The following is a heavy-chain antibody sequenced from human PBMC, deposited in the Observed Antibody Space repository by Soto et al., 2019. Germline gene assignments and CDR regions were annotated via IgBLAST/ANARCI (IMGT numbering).Heavy chain of an antibody. D-gene: IGHD2-15*01. CDR2: ISHTGSS. CDR1: GGSVSTNSYS. Sequence: PSETLSLTCTVSGGSVSTNSYSWFWIRQSPGKALEWIGWISHTGSSNYNPSFKNRVTISINTSENQFSLKLSSVTAAGTAVYYCARHHKSIVVVVVSPNWFDPWGQGTQVTVS. V-gene: IGHV4-39*01. CDR3: ARHHKSIVVVVVSPNWFDP. J-gene: IGHJ5*02.